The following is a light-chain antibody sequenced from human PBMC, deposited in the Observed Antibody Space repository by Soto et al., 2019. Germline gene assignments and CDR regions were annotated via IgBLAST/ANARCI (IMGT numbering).Light chain of an antibody. Sequence: HSVRTQAASGYGVDLHSSSITCTETSSDVGGYNYVSWYQQHSGKAPKLMIYDVSNRPSGVSSRFSGSKSGNTASLTISGLQAEDEADYYCGSYASSSTLYVFGTGTKVTVL. V-gene: IGLV2-14*01. CDR3: GSYASSSTLYV. J-gene: IGLJ1*01. CDR1: SSDVGGYNY. CDR2: DVS.